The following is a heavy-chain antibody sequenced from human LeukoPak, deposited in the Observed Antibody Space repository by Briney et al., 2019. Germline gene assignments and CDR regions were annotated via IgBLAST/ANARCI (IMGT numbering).Heavy chain of an antibody. CDR1: GYTFTSYA. D-gene: IGHD3-10*01. V-gene: IGHV1-3*01. CDR3: ARGAKVTMVRGVISYYYYGMDV. J-gene: IGHJ6*02. CDR2: TNAGNGNT. Sequence: ASVKVSCKASGYTFTSYAMHWVRQAPGQRLEWMGWTNAGNGNTKYSQKFQGRVTITRDTSASTAYMELSSLRSEDTAVYYCARGAKVTMVRGVISYYYYGMDVWGQGTTVTVSS.